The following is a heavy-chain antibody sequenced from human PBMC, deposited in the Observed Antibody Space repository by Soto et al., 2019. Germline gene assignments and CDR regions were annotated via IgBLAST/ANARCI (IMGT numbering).Heavy chain of an antibody. CDR1: GYSFTSYW. J-gene: IGHJ6*02. CDR2: IYPGDSDT. V-gene: IGHV5-51*01. Sequence: GESLKISCKGSGYSFTSYWIGWVRQMPGKGLEWMGVIYPGDSDTRYSPSFQGQVTISADKSISTAYLQWSSLKASDTAMYYCARIQAVITPRGYYYYGMDVWGQGTTVTVSS. CDR3: ARIQAVITPRGYYYYGMDV. D-gene: IGHD3-22*01.